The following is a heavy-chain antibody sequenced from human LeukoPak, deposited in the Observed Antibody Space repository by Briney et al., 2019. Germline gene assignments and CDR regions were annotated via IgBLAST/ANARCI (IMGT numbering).Heavy chain of an antibody. CDR3: ARASITRVAFDI. Sequence: PSETLSLTCTVSGVSISSYYWSWIRQPPGQGLEWIGYIFHSGTTNYNPSLKSRVTISVDTSKNQFSLKLSSVTAADTAVYYCARASITRVAFDIWGQGTMVTVSS. CDR1: GVSISSYY. D-gene: IGHD3-10*01. V-gene: IGHV4-59*12. J-gene: IGHJ3*02. CDR2: IFHSGTT.